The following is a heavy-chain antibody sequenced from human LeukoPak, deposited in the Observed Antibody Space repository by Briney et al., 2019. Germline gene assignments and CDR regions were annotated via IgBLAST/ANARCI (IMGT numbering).Heavy chain of an antibody. CDR3: ARAGYSSGWRLIDY. D-gene: IGHD6-19*01. CDR1: GGSISSYY. J-gene: IGHJ4*02. V-gene: IGHV4-59*01. CDR2: IYYSGST. Sequence: SETLSLTCTVSGGSISSYYWSWIRQPPGKGLEWIGYIYYSGSTNYNPSLKSRVTISVDTSKNQFSLKLSSVTAADTAVYYCARAGYSSGWRLIDYWGQGTLVTVSS.